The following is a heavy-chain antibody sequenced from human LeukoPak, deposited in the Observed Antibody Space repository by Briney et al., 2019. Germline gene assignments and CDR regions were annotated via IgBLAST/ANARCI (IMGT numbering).Heavy chain of an antibody. Sequence: PGGSLRLSCAASGFTFSSYWMHWVRQAPGKGLVWVSRINGDGSITSYADSVKGRCTISRDNAKNTLYLQMNSLRAEDTAVYYCARCSGGSTYHSDDYWGQGTLVTVSS. CDR3: ARCSGGSTYHSDDY. CDR2: INGDGSIT. V-gene: IGHV3-74*01. CDR1: GFTFSSYW. J-gene: IGHJ4*02. D-gene: IGHD2-15*01.